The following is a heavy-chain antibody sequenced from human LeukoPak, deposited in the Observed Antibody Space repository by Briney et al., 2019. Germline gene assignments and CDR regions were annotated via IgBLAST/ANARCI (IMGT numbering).Heavy chain of an antibody. Sequence: GGSLRLSCAASGFTFRSYDMHWVRQAPGKGLEWVAVIWYDGSNKYYADSVEGRFTISRDNSKNTLYLQMNSLRAEDTAVYYCARDPPFIIGTTSFDYWGQGTLVTVSS. J-gene: IGHJ4*02. D-gene: IGHD1-20*01. CDR3: ARDPPFIIGTTSFDY. CDR2: IWYDGSNK. CDR1: GFTFRSYD. V-gene: IGHV3-33*08.